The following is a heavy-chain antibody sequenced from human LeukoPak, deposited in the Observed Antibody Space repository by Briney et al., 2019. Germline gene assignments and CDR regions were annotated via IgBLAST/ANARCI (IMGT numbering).Heavy chain of an antibody. V-gene: IGHV4-34*01. CDR1: GGSFSGYY. CDR3: ARVKDQLGDAFDI. J-gene: IGHJ3*02. CDR2: INHSGST. Sequence: PSETLSLTCAVYGGSFSGYYWSWIRQPPGKGLGWIGEINHSGSTNYNPSLKSRVTISVDTSKNQFSLKLSSVTAADTAVYYCARVKDQLGDAFDIWGQGTMVTVSS. D-gene: IGHD1-1*01.